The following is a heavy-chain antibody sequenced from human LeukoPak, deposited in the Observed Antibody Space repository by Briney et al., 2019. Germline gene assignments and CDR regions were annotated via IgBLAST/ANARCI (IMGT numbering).Heavy chain of an antibody. CDR3: AATLGYCSGGSCPGVAFDI. CDR1: GFTFTISA. J-gene: IGHJ3*02. CDR2: IVVGSGNT. D-gene: IGHD2-15*01. V-gene: IGHV1-58*02. Sequence: GTSVTVSFKASGFTFTISAMQWVRQARGQRLEWIGWIVVGSGNTNYAQKFQERVTITRDMSTSTAYMELSSLRSEDTAVYYCAATLGYCSGGSCPGVAFDIWGQGTMVTVSS.